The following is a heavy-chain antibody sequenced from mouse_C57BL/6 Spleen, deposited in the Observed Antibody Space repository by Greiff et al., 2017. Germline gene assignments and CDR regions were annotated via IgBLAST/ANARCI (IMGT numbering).Heavy chain of an antibody. D-gene: IGHD1-1*01. Sequence: EVKLVESGGGLVKPGGSLKLSCAASGFTFSSYAMSWVRQTPEKRLEWVATISDGGSYTYYPDNVKGRFTISRDKAKNNQYLQMSHLKSEDTAMYYCARDQSYTYLDYWGQGTTLTVSS. CDR1: GFTFSSYA. CDR3: ARDQSYTYLDY. J-gene: IGHJ2*01. V-gene: IGHV5-4*01. CDR2: ISDGGSYT.